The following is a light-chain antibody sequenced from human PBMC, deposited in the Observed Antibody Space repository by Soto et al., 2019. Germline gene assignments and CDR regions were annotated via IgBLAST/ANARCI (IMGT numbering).Light chain of an antibody. CDR2: AAS. Sequence: DLQMAQYRSSLAASVGDRVTITCRASQSISSYLNWYQQKPGKAPKLLIYAASSLQSGVPSRFSGSGSGTDFTLTISRLEPEDFAVYYCQQYGSSQITFGQGTRLEIK. J-gene: IGKJ5*01. CDR1: QSISSY. CDR3: QQYGSSQIT. V-gene: IGKV1-39*01.